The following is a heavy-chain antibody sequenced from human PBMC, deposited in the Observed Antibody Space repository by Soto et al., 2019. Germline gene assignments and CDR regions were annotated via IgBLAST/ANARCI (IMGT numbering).Heavy chain of an antibody. CDR1: GFTFSRYA. D-gene: IGHD5-12*01. CDR2: ISSNGGST. V-gene: IGHV3-64*01. J-gene: IGHJ4*02. Sequence: EVQLVESGGGLVQPGGSLRLSCAASGFTFSRYAMHWVRQAPGKGLEYVSPISSNGGSTYYANSVKGRFTISRDNSKNTLYLQMGSLRPEDTAVYYCARGGRGYEFDYWGQGTRVTVSS. CDR3: ARGGRGYEFDY.